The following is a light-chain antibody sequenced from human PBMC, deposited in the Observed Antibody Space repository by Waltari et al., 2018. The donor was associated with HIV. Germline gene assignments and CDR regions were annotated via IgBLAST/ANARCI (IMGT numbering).Light chain of an antibody. CDR1: QSVNNNF. CDR3: QQYGDSIIT. CDR2: GAS. Sequence: DIVLAQSPGTLSLSPGERATLSCRASQSVNNNFLAWYQHKPGQAPRLLIYGASNRASGIPGRFSGSGSETDFSLTISRLEPEDSAVYYCQQYGDSIITFGQGSRLEIK. V-gene: IGKV3-20*01. J-gene: IGKJ5*01.